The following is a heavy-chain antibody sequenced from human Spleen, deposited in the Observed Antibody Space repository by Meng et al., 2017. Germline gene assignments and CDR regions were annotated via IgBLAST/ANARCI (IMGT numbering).Heavy chain of an antibody. CDR1: GGSISGGDYY. V-gene: IGHV4-30-4*01. J-gene: IGHJ5*02. CDR3: ARGPFGLVHWFDP. Sequence: QVQLQESGPGLVKPSQTLSLTCTVFGGSISGGDYYWSWIRQPPGKGLEWIGYIYHGGRTTYNPSLKSRLTMSADTSQNLVSLNLSSVTAADTAVYYCARGPFGLVHWFDPWGQGTLVTVSS. CDR2: IYHGGRT. D-gene: IGHD3-3*01.